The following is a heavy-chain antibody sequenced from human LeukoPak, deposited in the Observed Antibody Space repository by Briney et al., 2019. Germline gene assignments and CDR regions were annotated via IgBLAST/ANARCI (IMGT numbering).Heavy chain of an antibody. D-gene: IGHD6-19*01. CDR2: ISPYNGNT. Sequence: ASVKVSCKASGYDFTSAGITWVRQAPGQGLEWMGWISPYNGNTRYVQKLQGRVTVTTDTSTSTAYMELRSLRFDDTAVYYCARAGSGSGWYFDYWGQGTLVTVSS. J-gene: IGHJ4*02. CDR1: GYDFTSAG. V-gene: IGHV1-18*01. CDR3: ARAGSGSGWYFDY.